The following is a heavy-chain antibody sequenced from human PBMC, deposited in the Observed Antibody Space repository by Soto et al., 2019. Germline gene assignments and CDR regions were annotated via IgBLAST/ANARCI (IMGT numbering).Heavy chain of an antibody. CDR2: ISGSGGST. V-gene: IGHV3-23*01. J-gene: IGHJ4*02. Sequence: GGSLRLSCAASGFTFSSYAMSWVRQAPGKGLEWVSAISGSGGSTYYADSVKGRFTISRDNSKNTLYLQMNSLRAEDTAVYYCAKDSKKTTFGDIVVVPAATALFDYWGQGTLVTVSS. CDR1: GFTFSSYA. CDR3: AKDSKKTTFGDIVVVPAATALFDY. D-gene: IGHD2-2*01.